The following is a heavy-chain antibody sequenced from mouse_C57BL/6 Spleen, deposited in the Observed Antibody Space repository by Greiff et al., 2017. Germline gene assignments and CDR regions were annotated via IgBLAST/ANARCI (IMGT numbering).Heavy chain of an antibody. J-gene: IGHJ2*01. Sequence: EVQLQQSGPELVKPGASVKISCKASGYTFTDYYMNWVKQSHGKSLEWIGDINPNNGGTSYNQKFKGKATLTVDKSSSTAYMELRSLTSEDSAVXDCARKGRYGLDYWGQGTTLTVSS. CDR3: ARKGRYGLDY. CDR1: GYTFTDYY. CDR2: INPNNGGT. D-gene: IGHD1-1*01. V-gene: IGHV1-26*01.